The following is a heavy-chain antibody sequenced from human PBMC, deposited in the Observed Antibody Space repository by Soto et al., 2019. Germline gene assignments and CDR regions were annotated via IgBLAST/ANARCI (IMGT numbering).Heavy chain of an antibody. CDR1: GFTFSTYC. Sequence: EVQLVESGGGLVQPGGSLRLSCVGSGFTFSTYCLHWVRQAPGKGLEYILAISNDGVHTYYADSVKGRFTVSRDNSKDKLYLHMGRLRPEDMAVYYWARGHLPWDYHSYGMDVWGQGTTVTVSS. CDR3: ARGHLPWDYHSYGMDV. D-gene: IGHD7-27*01. V-gene: IGHV3-64*07. J-gene: IGHJ6*02. CDR2: ISNDGVHT.